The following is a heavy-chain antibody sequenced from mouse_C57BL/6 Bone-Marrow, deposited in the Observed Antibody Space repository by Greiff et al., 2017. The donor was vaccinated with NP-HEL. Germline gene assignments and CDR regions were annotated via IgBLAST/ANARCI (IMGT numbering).Heavy chain of an antibody. V-gene: IGHV1-76*01. Sequence: QVQLKQSGAELVRPGASVKLSCKASGYTFTDYYINWVKQRPGQGLEWIARIYPGSGNTYYNEKFKGKATLTAEQSSSTAYMQLSSLTSEDSAVYFCARGGGQLRLPYWGQGTTLTVSS. CDR3: ARGGGQLRLPY. J-gene: IGHJ2*01. CDR1: GYTFTDYY. D-gene: IGHD3-2*02. CDR2: IYPGSGNT.